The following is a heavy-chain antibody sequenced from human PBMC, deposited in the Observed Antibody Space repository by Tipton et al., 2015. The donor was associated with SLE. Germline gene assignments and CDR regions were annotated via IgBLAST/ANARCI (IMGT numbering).Heavy chain of an antibody. V-gene: IGHV4-31*03. CDR1: GGSISSGGYY. CDR3: ARAPGLERSYYYYYYMDV. D-gene: IGHD1-1*01. J-gene: IGHJ6*03. Sequence: TLSLTCTVSGGSISSGGYYWSWIRQSPGKGLEWIGYISYSGSTNYNSSLKSRLTISVDTSKNQFSLRLSSVTAADTAVYYCARAPGLERSYYYYYYMDVWDKGTTVTVSS. CDR2: ISYSGST.